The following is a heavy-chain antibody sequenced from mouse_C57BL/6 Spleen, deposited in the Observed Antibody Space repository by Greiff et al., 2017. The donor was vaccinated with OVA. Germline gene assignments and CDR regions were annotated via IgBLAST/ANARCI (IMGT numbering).Heavy chain of an antibody. V-gene: IGHV7-3*01. CDR3: ARYIFDGYYYAMDY. CDR1: GFTFTDYY. J-gene: IGHJ4*01. Sequence: EVMLVESGGGLVQPGGSLSLSCAASGFTFTDYYMSWVRQPPGKALEWLGFIRNKANGYTTEYSVYVKGRLTISRDNSQSFLYLQMNALRAEDSATYSCARYIFDGYYYAMDYWGQGTSVTVSS. D-gene: IGHD2-3*01. CDR2: IRNKANGYTT.